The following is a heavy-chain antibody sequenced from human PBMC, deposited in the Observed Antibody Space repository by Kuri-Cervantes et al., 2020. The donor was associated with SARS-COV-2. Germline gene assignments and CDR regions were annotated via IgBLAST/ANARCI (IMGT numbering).Heavy chain of an antibody. CDR1: GFTFSSYG. Sequence: GGSLRLSCAASGFTFSSYGMHWVRQAPGKGLERVALISYDGSNKFYGDSVKGRFTISRDNSKNTLYLQMNSLRAEDTAVYYCAKDQYGIVVVVAAVDSWGQGTLVTVSS. V-gene: IGHV3-30*18. J-gene: IGHJ4*02. CDR3: AKDQYGIVVVVAAVDS. CDR2: ISYDGSNK. D-gene: IGHD2-15*01.